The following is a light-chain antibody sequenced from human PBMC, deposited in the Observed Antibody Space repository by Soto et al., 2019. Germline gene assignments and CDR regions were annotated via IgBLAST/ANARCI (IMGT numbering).Light chain of an antibody. CDR1: SGDVGAYKY. J-gene: IGLJ2*01. Sequence: QSVLTQPASVSGSPGQSITISCAGTSGDVGAYKYVSWYQQLPGKAPKLMIYDVSNRPSGVSYRFSGSKSGNTASLTISGLQAEDEADYYCSSYTSSNTVLFGGGTKLTVL. V-gene: IGLV2-14*01. CDR3: SSYTSSNTVL. CDR2: DVS.